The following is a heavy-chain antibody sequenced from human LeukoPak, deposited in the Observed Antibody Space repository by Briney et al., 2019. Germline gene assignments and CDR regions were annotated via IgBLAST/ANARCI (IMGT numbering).Heavy chain of an antibody. D-gene: IGHD3-10*01. CDR2: INQDGSEK. CDR3: AIGDTFNI. V-gene: IGHV3-7*03. Sequence: GGSLRLSCAASGFTFSSSWMSWVRQAPGKGLEWVANINQDGSEKYYVDSVKGRFTISRDNAKNSLYLQMNSLRAKDTALYYCAIGDTFNIWGQGTMVTVSS. J-gene: IGHJ3*02. CDR1: GFTFSSSW.